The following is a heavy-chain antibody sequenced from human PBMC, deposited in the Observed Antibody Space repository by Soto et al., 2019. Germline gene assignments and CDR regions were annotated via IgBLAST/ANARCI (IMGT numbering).Heavy chain of an antibody. CDR2: VYYRGRS. J-gene: IGHJ4*02. Sequence: PSETLSLTCTFSVGSVTNSSYYWGWIRQSPGKGREWIGSVYYRGRSYSKSSVKSRVTISVDTSKNQFSLNLNSVTASDTAVYFCVSQRTTVITKAYFDYWGPGAMVTVSS. CDR3: VSQRTTVITKAYFDY. CDR1: VGSVTNSSYY. D-gene: IGHD4-4*01. V-gene: IGHV4-39*01.